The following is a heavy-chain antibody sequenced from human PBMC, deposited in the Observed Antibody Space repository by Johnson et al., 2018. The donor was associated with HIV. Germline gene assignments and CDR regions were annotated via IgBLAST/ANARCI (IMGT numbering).Heavy chain of an antibody. V-gene: IGHV3-7*03. J-gene: IGHJ3*02. Sequence: VQLVESGGGLVQPGGSLRLSCAASGFTFSSYWMSWVRQAPGKGLEWVANIKQDGSEKYYVDSVKGRFAISRDNAKNSLFLQMNSLKAEDTALYYCARERAGWGLLDAFDIWGQGTMVTVSS. CDR1: GFTFSSYW. CDR3: ARERAGWGLLDAFDI. CDR2: IKQDGSEK. D-gene: IGHD3-16*01.